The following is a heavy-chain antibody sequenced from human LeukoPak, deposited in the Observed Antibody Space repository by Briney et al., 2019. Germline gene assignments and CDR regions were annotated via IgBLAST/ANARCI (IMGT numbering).Heavy chain of an antibody. CDR2: IYSAGNT. CDR3: ARGGTPGYSSGRIDY. V-gene: IGHV3-53*04. J-gene: IGHJ4*02. Sequence: PGGSLRLSCVASGFTVSINYMSWVRQAPGKGLEWVSVIYSAGNTYYADSVKGRFTISRHNSKNTLYLQMNSLRVEDTAVYYCARGGTPGYSSGRIDYWGQGTLVTVSS. CDR1: GFTVSINY. D-gene: IGHD6-19*01.